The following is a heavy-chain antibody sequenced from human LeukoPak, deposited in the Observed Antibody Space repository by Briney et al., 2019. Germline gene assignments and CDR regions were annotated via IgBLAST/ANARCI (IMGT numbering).Heavy chain of an antibody. J-gene: IGHJ4*02. CDR1: GGTLTKNS. D-gene: IGHD3-3*01. Sequence: SVTVSCKAYGGTLTKNSVTWVRQAPGQGLEWMGGAIPILGSSKYARKFQSRVTITTDDSTNTAYMEMSGLMPEDTAIYYCAKDDGVGSTDYWGQGTLVTVSS. CDR3: AKDDGVGSTDY. V-gene: IGHV1-69*16. CDR2: AIPILGSS.